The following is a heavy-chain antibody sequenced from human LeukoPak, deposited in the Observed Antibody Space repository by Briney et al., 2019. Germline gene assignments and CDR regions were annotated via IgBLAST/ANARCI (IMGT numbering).Heavy chain of an antibody. V-gene: IGHV3-30-3*01. J-gene: IGHJ4*02. D-gene: IGHD3-10*01. CDR3: ARAPDYYGSGSYFDY. CDR1: GFPFIGYA. CDR2: MSSDGSNE. Sequence: PGRSLRLSCAASGFPFIGYAMHWVRQAPGKGLEWVAVMSSDGSNEYYVDSVKGRFTISRDNSKNTLYLQMNSLRAEDTAVYYCARAPDYYGSGSYFDYWGQGTLVTVSS.